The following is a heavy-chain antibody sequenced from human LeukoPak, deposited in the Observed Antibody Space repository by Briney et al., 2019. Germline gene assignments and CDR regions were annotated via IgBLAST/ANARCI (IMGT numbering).Heavy chain of an antibody. Sequence: ASVKVSCKASGYTFTSYGISWVRQAPGQGLEWMGWISAYNGNTNYAQKLQGRVTMTTDTSTSTAYMELRSLRSDDTAVYYCARSGRRLWFGELYENWFDPWGQGTLVTVSS. CDR3: ARSGRRLWFGELYENWFDP. D-gene: IGHD3-10*01. V-gene: IGHV1-18*01. CDR1: GYTFTSYG. CDR2: ISAYNGNT. J-gene: IGHJ5*02.